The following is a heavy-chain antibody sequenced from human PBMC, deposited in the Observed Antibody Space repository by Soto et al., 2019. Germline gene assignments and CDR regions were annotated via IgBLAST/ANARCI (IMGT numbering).Heavy chain of an antibody. J-gene: IGHJ6*02. CDR3: ARASYYYDSSGYYRIYYYYYGMDV. CDR1: GGTFSSYA. V-gene: IGHV1-69*13. Sequence: SVKVSGKASGGTFSSYAISWVRQAPGQGLEWMGGIIPIFGTANYAQKFQGRVTITADESTSTAYMELSSLRSEDTAVYYCARASYYYDSSGYYRIYYYYYGMDVWGQGTTVTVSS. D-gene: IGHD3-22*01. CDR2: IIPIFGTA.